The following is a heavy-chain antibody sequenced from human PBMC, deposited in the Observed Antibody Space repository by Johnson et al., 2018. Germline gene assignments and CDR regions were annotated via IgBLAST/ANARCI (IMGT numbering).Heavy chain of an antibody. CDR3: AREDWNYGRGTLDL. D-gene: IGHD1-7*01. J-gene: IGHJ3*01. Sequence: QVQLVESGGGLVEPGRSLRLSCAASGFIFSTYGMNWVRQAPDKGLEWVALIWNDGSKQYYADSVKGRLTISRDNSKSTFYLPMDRLRVEDTAVYYCAREDWNYGRGTLDLWGQGTMVAVSS. V-gene: IGHV3-33*01. CDR1: GFIFSTYG. CDR2: IWNDGSKQ.